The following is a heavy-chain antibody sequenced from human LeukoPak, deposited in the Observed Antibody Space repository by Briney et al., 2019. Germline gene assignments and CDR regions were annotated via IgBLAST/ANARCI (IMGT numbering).Heavy chain of an antibody. CDR2: ISSSSSYI. V-gene: IGHV3-21*04. CDR1: GFTFSSYS. Sequence: GGSLRLSCAASGFTFSSYSMNWVRQAPGKGLEWVSSISSSSSYIYYADSVKGRSTASRDSSKNMLYLQMNSLRAEDTAVYYCARAVRSCSATRCISINSFDYWGQGTLVAVSS. D-gene: IGHD2-15*01. CDR3: ARAVRSCSATRCISINSFDY. J-gene: IGHJ4*02.